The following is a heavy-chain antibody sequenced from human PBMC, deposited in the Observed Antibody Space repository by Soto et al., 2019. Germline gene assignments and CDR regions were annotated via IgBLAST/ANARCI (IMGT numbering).Heavy chain of an antibody. CDR2: IYYSGST. Sequence: QVQLQESGPGLVKPSETLSLTCTVSGGSISSYYWSWIRQPPGKGLEWIGYIYYSGSTNYNPSLKSRVTISVDTSKNQFSLKLSSVTAADTAVYCCARVEAHDYGDYAVNRYFDLWGRGTLVTVSS. V-gene: IGHV4-59*01. J-gene: IGHJ2*01. D-gene: IGHD4-17*01. CDR1: GGSISSYY. CDR3: ARVEAHDYGDYAVNRYFDL.